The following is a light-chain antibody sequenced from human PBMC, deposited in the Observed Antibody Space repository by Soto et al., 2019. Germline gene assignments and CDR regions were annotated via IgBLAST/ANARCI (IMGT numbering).Light chain of an antibody. J-gene: IGKJ1*01. Sequence: EIVLTQSPATLSLSPGAGAPLSCRASQSVNTNYLAWYQQRPGQTPRLLIYAASSRATGIPDRFSRSGSGTDFTLTISRLEPEELAVYYCQQYGTSPQTFGQGTKVEIK. CDR2: AAS. V-gene: IGKV3-20*01. CDR1: QSVNTNY. CDR3: QQYGTSPQT.